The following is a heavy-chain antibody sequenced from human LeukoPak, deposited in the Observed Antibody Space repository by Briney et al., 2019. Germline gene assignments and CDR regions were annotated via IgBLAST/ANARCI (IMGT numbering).Heavy chain of an antibody. Sequence: SETLSLTCTVSGGSISSHYWSWIRQPPGKGLEWIGFIYYTGSTNYNPYLNSRVTISVDTSNNQFSLNLSSVTAADTAVYYCARESLNSDTSGYWGTKDSVFDYWGQGTLVTVS. V-gene: IGHV4-59*11. CDR2: IYYTGST. J-gene: IGHJ4*02. CDR3: ARESLNSDTSGYWGTKDSVFDY. D-gene: IGHD3-22*01. CDR1: GGSISSHY.